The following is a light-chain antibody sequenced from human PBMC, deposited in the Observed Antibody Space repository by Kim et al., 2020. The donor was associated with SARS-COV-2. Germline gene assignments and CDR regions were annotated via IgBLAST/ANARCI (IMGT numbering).Light chain of an antibody. V-gene: IGLV1-44*01. J-gene: IGLJ2*01. CDR2: TDD. Sequence: GQRVTISCSGRSSNTGSNLINWYRQVPGAAPKLLIYTDDRRPSDVPDRFSGSKSGTSASLAISGLQSEDEADYYCATWDDRLNGPVFGGGTQLTVL. CDR3: ATWDDRLNGPV. CDR1: SSNTGSNL.